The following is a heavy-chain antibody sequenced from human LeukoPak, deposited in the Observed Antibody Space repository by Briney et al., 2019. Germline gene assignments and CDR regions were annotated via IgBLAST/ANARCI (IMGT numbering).Heavy chain of an antibody. CDR3: ARVGNWFDP. CDR2: IHHSGST. CDR1: GYSISSGYY. J-gene: IGHJ5*02. V-gene: IGHV4-38-2*02. Sequence: SETLSLTCTVSGYSISSGYYWGWIRQPPGKGLEWIGSIHHSGSTYYNPSLKSRVTISVDTSKNQFSLKLSSVTAADTAVYYCARVGNWFDPWGQGTLVTVSS.